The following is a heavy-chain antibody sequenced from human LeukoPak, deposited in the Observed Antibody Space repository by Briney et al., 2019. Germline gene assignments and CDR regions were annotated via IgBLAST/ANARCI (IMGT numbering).Heavy chain of an antibody. Sequence: ASVKVSCRASGYTFSDYCMHGVGQAPGQGREGMGWISPNSGGTDYAQKFQGRVTMTSDTSISTAYMDLSSLRSDDTAVYYRERGAGGNSHWGQGTLVTVSS. D-gene: IGHD4-23*01. CDR3: ERGAGGNSH. CDR2: ISPNSGGT. V-gene: IGHV1-2*02. CDR1: GYTFSDYC. J-gene: IGHJ4*02.